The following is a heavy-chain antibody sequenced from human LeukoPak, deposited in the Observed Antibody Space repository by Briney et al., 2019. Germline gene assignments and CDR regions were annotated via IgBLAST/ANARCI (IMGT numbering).Heavy chain of an antibody. CDR2: ITSNGAST. CDR1: GFTFSNYA. J-gene: IGHJ4*02. D-gene: IGHD3-22*01. CDR3: VKDFSPGIQMWLHFDS. Sequence: GGSLRLSCSASGFTFSNYAMHWVRQAPGEGLEFLSDITSNGASTQCTDSVKGRFTISRDNSENTMYLQMSGLRAEDTAVYYCVKDFSPGIQMWLHFDSWGQGTLVTVS. V-gene: IGHV3-64D*09.